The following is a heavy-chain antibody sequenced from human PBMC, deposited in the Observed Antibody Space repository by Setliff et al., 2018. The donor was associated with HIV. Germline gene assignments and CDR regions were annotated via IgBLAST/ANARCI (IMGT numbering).Heavy chain of an antibody. CDR1: EFTFSNYA. Sequence: GGSLRLSCAASEFTFSNYAMHWVRQAPGKGLEWVAVISYDGSNKYYADSVKGRFTISRDNSKNTLYLQMNSLRAEDAAVYYCARDPYPYGDYGDWYFDLWGRGTLVTVSS. V-gene: IGHV3-30-3*01. D-gene: IGHD4-17*01. CDR2: ISYDGSNK. J-gene: IGHJ2*01. CDR3: ARDPYPYGDYGDWYFDL.